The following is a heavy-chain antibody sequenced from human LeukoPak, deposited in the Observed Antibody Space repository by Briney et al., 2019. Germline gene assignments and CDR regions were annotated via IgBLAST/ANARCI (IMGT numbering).Heavy chain of an antibody. CDR1: GRSISSYY. CDR3: ATTAAAGTRLAWFDP. CDR2: IYYSGST. D-gene: IGHD6-13*01. J-gene: IGHJ5*02. Sequence: SETLSLTCTLSGRSISSYYWSWIRQPPGKGREGIVYIYYSGSTYYNPSLKSRVTISVDTSKHQFSVKLSSVTAADTAVYYCATTAAAGTRLAWFDPWGQGTLVTVSS. V-gene: IGHV4-59*12.